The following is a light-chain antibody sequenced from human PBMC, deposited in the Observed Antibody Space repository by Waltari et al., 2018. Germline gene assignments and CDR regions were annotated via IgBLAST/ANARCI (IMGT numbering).Light chain of an antibody. CDR3: QQYYSTLT. V-gene: IGKV4-1*01. CDR2: WAS. Sequence: DIVMTQSPDSLAVSLGERATINCKSSQSVLYNSNNKNYLAWYQQKPGQPPQLLIYWASTRESGVPDRFSGSGSGTDFTLTISSLQAEDVAVYYCQQYYSTLTFGQGTRLEIK. J-gene: IGKJ5*01. CDR1: QSVLYNSNNKNY.